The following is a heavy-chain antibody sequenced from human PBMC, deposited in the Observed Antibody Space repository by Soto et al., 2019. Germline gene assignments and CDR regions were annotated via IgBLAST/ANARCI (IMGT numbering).Heavy chain of an antibody. V-gene: IGHV3-74*01. D-gene: IGHD2-2*01. Sequence: EVQLVESGGGLVQPGGSLRLSCADSGFTFSSYWMHWVRQAPGTGLVWVSRINSDGSSTSYADSVKGRFTISRDNAKNTLYLPMNSLRVEDTAVYYCARQLLYHYYDMDVWGQGTTVTVSS. CDR1: GFTFSSYW. CDR3: ARQLLYHYYDMDV. CDR2: INSDGSST. J-gene: IGHJ6*02.